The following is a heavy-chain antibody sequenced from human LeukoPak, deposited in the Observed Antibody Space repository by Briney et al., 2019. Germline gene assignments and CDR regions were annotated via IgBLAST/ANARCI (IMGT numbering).Heavy chain of an antibody. J-gene: IGHJ4*02. Sequence: GGSLRLSCAASGFTFSSYAMSWVRQAPGKGLEWVSAISGSGGSTYYADSVKGRFTISRNNSKNTLYLQMNSLRAEDTAVYYCAKGEPGSCKSPGTFDYWGQGTLVTVSS. V-gene: IGHV3-23*01. CDR1: GFTFSSYA. CDR3: AKGEPGSCKSPGTFDY. D-gene: IGHD1-26*01. CDR2: ISGSGGST.